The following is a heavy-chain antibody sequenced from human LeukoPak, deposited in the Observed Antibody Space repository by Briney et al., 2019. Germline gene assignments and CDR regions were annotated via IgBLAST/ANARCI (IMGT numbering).Heavy chain of an antibody. Sequence: ASVKVSCEASGYNFGIFGMSWVRQAPGQGLEWMGWISADSGNTNYAQKLQGRVTMTTDTSTGTAYLELASLRSDDTAVYYCARVGVVVPAAWFDPWGQGTLVTVSS. V-gene: IGHV1-18*01. CDR2: ISADSGNT. CDR3: ARVGVVVPAAWFDP. CDR1: GYNFGIFG. D-gene: IGHD2-2*01. J-gene: IGHJ5*02.